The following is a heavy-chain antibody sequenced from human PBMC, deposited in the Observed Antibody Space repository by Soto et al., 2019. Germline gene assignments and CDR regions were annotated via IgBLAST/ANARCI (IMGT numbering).Heavy chain of an antibody. V-gene: IGHV1-2*02. CDR3: ARPSIAAAAAILYYYYGMDV. Sequence: GASVKVSCKASGYTFTGYYMHWVRQAPGQGLEWMGWINPNSGGTNYAQKFQGRVTMTRDTSISTAYMELSRLRSDDTAVYYCARPSIAAAAAILYYYYGMDVWGQGTTVT. J-gene: IGHJ6*02. D-gene: IGHD6-13*01. CDR2: INPNSGGT. CDR1: GYTFTGYY.